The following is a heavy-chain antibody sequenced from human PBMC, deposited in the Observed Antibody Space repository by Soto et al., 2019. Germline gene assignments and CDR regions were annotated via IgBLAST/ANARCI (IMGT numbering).Heavy chain of an antibody. V-gene: IGHV3-66*04. J-gene: IGHJ6*04. CDR1: GFTVSSKY. CDR2: IQNVGPT. D-gene: IGHD2-15*01. CDR3: ARHDVLCDGGRCNGVRLVV. Sequence: EVQLVESGGGVVQPGGSLRLSCAASGFTVSSKYMSWVRQAPRKGLEWVSLIQNVGPTYYADSVKGRFTISRDTSENTLHLQMDSLRAEDTAVYYCARHDVLCDGGRCNGVRLVVWGKGTTVTVSS.